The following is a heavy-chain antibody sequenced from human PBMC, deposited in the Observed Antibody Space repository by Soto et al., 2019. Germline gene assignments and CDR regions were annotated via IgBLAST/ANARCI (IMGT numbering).Heavy chain of an antibody. D-gene: IGHD1-26*01. Sequence: QVQLVESGGGVVQPGRSLRLSCAASGFTFSSYVMHWVRQTPGKGLEWVAFISHDGNNKYYADSVKGRFTISRDNSENTLYLQMDSLRAEDTAVSYCARDVEGGSECDLGYWLQGTLVTVSS. V-gene: IGHV3-30-3*01. CDR1: GFTFSSYV. CDR3: ARDVEGGSECDLGY. J-gene: IGHJ4*02. CDR2: ISHDGNNK.